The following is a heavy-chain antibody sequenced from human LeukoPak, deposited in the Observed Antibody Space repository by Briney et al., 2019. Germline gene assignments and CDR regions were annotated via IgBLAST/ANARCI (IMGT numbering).Heavy chain of an antibody. CDR3: AIGYSSSDEYFDY. J-gene: IGHJ4*02. V-gene: IGHV5-51*01. Sequence: PGESLMSSCKASAYTFTSSCNSCVGQLPPGDLVLMGIIYPGDSDTRYSPSFQGQVTFSADKYIRTAYLQWRRLEASDTAMYCCAIGYSSSDEYFDYWGQGTLVTVSS. CDR2: IYPGDSDT. CDR1: AYTFTSSC. D-gene: IGHD6-13*01.